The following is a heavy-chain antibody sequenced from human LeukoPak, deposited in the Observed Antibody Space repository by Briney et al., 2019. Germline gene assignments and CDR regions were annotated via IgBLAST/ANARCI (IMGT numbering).Heavy chain of an antibody. Sequence: SETLSLTCAVYGGSFSGYYWSWIRQPPGKGLEWIGEINHSGSTNYNPSLKSRVTISVDTSKNQFSLKLSSVTAADTAVYYCARVRAGSWYRTNKYYFDYWGQGTLVTVSS. J-gene: IGHJ4*02. V-gene: IGHV4-34*01. CDR1: GGSFSGYY. CDR2: INHSGST. CDR3: ARVRAGSWYRTNKYYFDY. D-gene: IGHD6-13*01.